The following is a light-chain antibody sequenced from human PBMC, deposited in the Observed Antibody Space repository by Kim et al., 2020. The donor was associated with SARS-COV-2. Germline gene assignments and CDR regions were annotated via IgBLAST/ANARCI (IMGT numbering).Light chain of an antibody. CDR1: SS. CDR3: GTWDNSLGVVT. V-gene: IGLV1-51*01. CDR2: DTY. J-gene: IGLJ2*01. Sequence: SSFSWYQHPPGRAPRLIIYDTYERHAGIPDRFAGSKSGTSATLDITGLQTGDEAEYYCGTWDNSLGVVTFGGGTQLTVL.